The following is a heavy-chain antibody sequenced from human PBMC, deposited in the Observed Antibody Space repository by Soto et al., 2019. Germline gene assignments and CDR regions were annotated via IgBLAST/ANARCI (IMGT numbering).Heavy chain of an antibody. Sequence: QPQLQESGPGLVKPSETLSLSCAVSGDSLSSSSSYYWGWIRQPPGKGLEWIANVYYSGSTYYNPSLKRRVTISLETSKNEVSPRLRSVTAADTAVYYCARIKIVGVLTYYMDVWGKGTPITVSS. V-gene: IGHV4-39*01. CDR3: ARIKIVGVLTYYMDV. CDR2: VYYSGST. J-gene: IGHJ6*03. CDR1: GDSLSSSSSYY. D-gene: IGHD3-3*01.